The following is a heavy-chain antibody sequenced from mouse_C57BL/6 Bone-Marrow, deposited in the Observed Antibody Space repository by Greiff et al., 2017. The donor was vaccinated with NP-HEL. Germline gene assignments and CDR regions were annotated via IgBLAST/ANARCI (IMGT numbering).Heavy chain of an antibody. J-gene: IGHJ4*01. Sequence: EVKLVESGGGLVQPGGSLSLSCAASGFTFTDYYMSWVRQPPGKALEWLGCIRNKANGYTTEYSASVKGRFTISRDNSQSILYLQMNALRAEDSATYYCARYPHDYPYAMDYWGQGTSVTVSS. CDR2: IRNKANGYTT. V-gene: IGHV7-3*01. CDR3: ARYPHDYPYAMDY. CDR1: GFTFTDYY. D-gene: IGHD2-4*01.